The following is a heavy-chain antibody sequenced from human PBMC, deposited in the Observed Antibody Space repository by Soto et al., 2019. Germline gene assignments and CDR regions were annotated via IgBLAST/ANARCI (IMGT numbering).Heavy chain of an antibody. D-gene: IGHD2-15*01. CDR2: IYYSGST. V-gene: IGHV4-59*08. CDR3: ARHSTRYCSGGSCKGRYFAL. CDR1: GGSISSYY. Sequence: QVQLQESGPGLVKPSETLSLTCTVSGGSISSYYWSWIRQPPGKGLEWIGYIYYSGSTNYNPSLMSRVTISVDTSKNQFSLRLSSVTAADTAVYYCARHSTRYCSGGSCKGRYFALWGRGTLVTVSS. J-gene: IGHJ2*01.